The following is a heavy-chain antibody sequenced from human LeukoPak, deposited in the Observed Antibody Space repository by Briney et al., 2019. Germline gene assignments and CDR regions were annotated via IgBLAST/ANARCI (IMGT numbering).Heavy chain of an antibody. CDR1: GYTFTSYG. CDR3: AREWYYYDSSGYYYAAFDI. CDR2: ISAYNGNT. J-gene: IGHJ3*02. D-gene: IGHD3-22*01. Sequence: ASVKVSCKASGYTFTSYGISWVRQAPGQGLEWMGWISAYNGNTNYAQKFQGRVTMTRNTSISTAYMELSSLRSEDTAVYYCAREWYYYDSSGYYYAAFDIWGQGTMVTVSS. V-gene: IGHV1-18*01.